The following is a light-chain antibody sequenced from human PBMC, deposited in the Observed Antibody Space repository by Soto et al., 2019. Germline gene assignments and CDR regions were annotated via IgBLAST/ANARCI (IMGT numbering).Light chain of an antibody. CDR1: ESVRSH. CDR3: QQYNSWPWT. J-gene: IGKJ1*01. CDR2: DAS. Sequence: VMTQSPASLSVSPGERATLSCRASESVRSHLAWYQQKPGQGPRLLIYDASTRATGIPARFSGSGSETDFTLTINSLQSEDFAVYYCQQYNSWPWTFGQGTTVEIK. V-gene: IGKV3-15*01.